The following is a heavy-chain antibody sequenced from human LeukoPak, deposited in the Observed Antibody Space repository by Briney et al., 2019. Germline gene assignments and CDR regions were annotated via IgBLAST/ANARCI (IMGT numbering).Heavy chain of an antibody. CDR3: ARDLSPMVRGVISDY. J-gene: IGHJ4*02. V-gene: IGHV1-18*01. D-gene: IGHD3-10*01. CDR2: ISVYNGNT. Sequence: ASVKVSCKASGYTFTSYGISWVRQAPGQGLEWMRWISVYNGNTNYAQKLQGRVTMTTDTSTSTAYMELRSLRSDDTAVYYCARDLSPMVRGVISDYWGQGTLVTVSS. CDR1: GYTFTSYG.